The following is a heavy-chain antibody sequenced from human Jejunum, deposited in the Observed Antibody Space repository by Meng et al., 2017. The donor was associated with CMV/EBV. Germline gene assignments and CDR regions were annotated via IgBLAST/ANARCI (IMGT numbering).Heavy chain of an antibody. CDR3: AAVTYSAYNDFDY. D-gene: IGHD5-12*01. CDR1: GYTVTAYY. Sequence: ASGYTVTAYYLHCVRQAPGQGLEWMGWVYPPSGVTEYARRFQGRVTMTRDTSITTAYMELSRLTSDDTALYYCAAVTYSAYNDFDYWGQGTLVTVSS. V-gene: IGHV1-2*02. CDR2: VYPPSGVT. J-gene: IGHJ4*02.